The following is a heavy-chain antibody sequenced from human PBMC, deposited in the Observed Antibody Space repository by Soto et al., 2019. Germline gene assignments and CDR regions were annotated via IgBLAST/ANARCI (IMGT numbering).Heavy chain of an antibody. CDR2: MDPSDTYT. CDR1: GYSFTSYW. V-gene: IGHV5-10-1*01. Sequence: GESLKISCKGSGYSFTSYWISWVRQMPGKGLEWMGGMDPSDTYTNYSPSFQGHVTISADKSISTAYLQWSSLKASDTAMYYCARHRVYFDEHEDWFDPWGQGTLVTVSS. CDR3: ARHRVYFDEHEDWFDP. D-gene: IGHD3-9*01. J-gene: IGHJ5*02.